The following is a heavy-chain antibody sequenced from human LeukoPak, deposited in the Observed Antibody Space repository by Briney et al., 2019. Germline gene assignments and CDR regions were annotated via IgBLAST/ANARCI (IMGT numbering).Heavy chain of an antibody. D-gene: IGHD3-22*01. CDR2: IYHSGST. Sequence: PSETLSLTCAVSVDSISSGYYWGWIRQPPGKGREWRGSIYHSGSTYYTPSLKSRVTISVDTSQNQFSLTLSSVTAAHTAVYYSAPHDDSSGLYFDYWGQGTLVTVSS. CDR3: APHDDSSGLYFDY. CDR1: VDSISSGYY. V-gene: IGHV4-38-2*01. J-gene: IGHJ4*02.